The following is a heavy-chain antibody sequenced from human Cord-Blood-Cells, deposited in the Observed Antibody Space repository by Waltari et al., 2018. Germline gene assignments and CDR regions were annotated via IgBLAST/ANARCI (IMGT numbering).Heavy chain of an antibody. V-gene: IGHV4-34*01. CDR3: ASLRGRA. D-gene: IGHD3-3*01. CDR2: IKNSGST. J-gene: IGHJ5*02. Sequence: QVQLQQWGAGLLKPSETMSLTCAVYGGSFGGYYWSWSRQPPGKGLEWIGEIKNSGSTNYNPSLKSRVTISVDTSKNQFSLKLSSVTAADTAVYYCASLRGRAWGQGTLVTVSS. CDR1: GGSFGGYY.